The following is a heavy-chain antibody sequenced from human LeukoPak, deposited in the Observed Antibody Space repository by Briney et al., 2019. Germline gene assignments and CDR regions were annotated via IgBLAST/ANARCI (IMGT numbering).Heavy chain of an antibody. V-gene: IGHV3-74*01. CDR3: AREGGGYYDSSGCYSWFDP. CDR2: INNDGSTT. J-gene: IGHJ5*02. CDR1: GFTFSSYW. D-gene: IGHD3-22*01. Sequence: PGGSLRLSCAASGFTFSSYWMHWVRQAPGKGLVWVSRINNDGSTTNYADSVKGRFTISRDNAKNSLYLQMNSLRAEDTAVYYCAREGGGYYDSSGCYSWFDPWGQGTLVTVSS.